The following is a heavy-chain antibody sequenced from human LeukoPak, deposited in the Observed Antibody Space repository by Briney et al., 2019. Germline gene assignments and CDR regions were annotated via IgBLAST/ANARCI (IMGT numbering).Heavy chain of an antibody. J-gene: IGHJ5*02. CDR1: GFSVSRKD. Sequence: GGSLRLSCAASGFSVSRKDMTWVRQAPGKGLEWVSFIYGDGSTYYADSVEGRFTISRDSSKNTLWLQMSSLRAEDTAVYYCATGAHYHGSWGQGTLVTVSS. D-gene: IGHD3-10*01. CDR3: ATGAHYHGS. CDR2: IYGDGST. V-gene: IGHV3-53*01.